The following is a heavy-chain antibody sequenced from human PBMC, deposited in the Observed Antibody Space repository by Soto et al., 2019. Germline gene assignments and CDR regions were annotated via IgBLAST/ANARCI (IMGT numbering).Heavy chain of an antibody. V-gene: IGHV4-59*01. J-gene: IGHJ4*02. Sequence: SETLSLTCTVSGGSISSYYWSWIRQPPGKGLEWIGYIYYSGSTNYNPSLKSRVTISVDTSKNQFSLKLSSVTAADTAVYYCARGRFGRSGFQNAFDYWGQGTLVTVSS. D-gene: IGHD3-3*01. CDR2: IYYSGST. CDR3: ARGRFGRSGFQNAFDY. CDR1: GGSISSYY.